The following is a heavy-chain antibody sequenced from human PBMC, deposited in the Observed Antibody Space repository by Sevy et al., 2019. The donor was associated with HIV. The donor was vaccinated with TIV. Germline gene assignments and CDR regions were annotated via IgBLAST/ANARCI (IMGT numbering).Heavy chain of an antibody. J-gene: IGHJ4*02. V-gene: IGHV1-69*13. CDR2: SIPMFGTT. Sequence: ASVKVSCKASGGSFSNYAITWVRQAPGQGLEWMGGSIPMFGTTDYAQKFQGRVTITADESKSTAYMELSSLRSEDTAVYYCARGSVVITFGGVFDYWGLGTLVTVSS. CDR3: ARGSVVITFGGVFDY. D-gene: IGHD2-8*02. CDR1: GGSFSNYA.